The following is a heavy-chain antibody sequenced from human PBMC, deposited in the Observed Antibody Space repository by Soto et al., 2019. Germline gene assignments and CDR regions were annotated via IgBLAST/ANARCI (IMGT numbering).Heavy chain of an antibody. D-gene: IGHD1-1*01. Sequence: PGGSLRLSCAASGFTFSSYGMHWVRQAPGKGLEWVAVIWYDGSNKYYADSVKGRFTISRDNSKNTLYLQMNSLRAEDTAVYYCARDLFSGRPTIDDMDVWGQGTTVTVSS. CDR3: ARDLFSGRPTIDDMDV. CDR1: GFTFSSYG. CDR2: IWYDGSNK. V-gene: IGHV3-33*01. J-gene: IGHJ6*02.